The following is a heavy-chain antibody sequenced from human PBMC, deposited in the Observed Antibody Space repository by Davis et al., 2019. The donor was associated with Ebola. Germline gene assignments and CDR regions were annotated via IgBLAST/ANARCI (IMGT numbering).Heavy chain of an antibody. CDR2: ISGSGGST. Sequence: PGGSLRLSCAASGFTFSSYAMSWVRQAPGKGLEWVSAISGSGGSTYYADSVKGRFTIPRDNSKNTLYLQMNSLRAEDTAVYYCAKCIWGSFAPHGYWGQGTLVTVSS. V-gene: IGHV3-23*01. CDR3: AKCIWGSFAPHGY. D-gene: IGHD3-16*01. J-gene: IGHJ4*02. CDR1: GFTFSSYA.